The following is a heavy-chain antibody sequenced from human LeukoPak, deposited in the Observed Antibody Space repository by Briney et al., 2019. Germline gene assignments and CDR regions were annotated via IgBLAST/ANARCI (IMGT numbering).Heavy chain of an antibody. CDR2: ISSGSETK. Sequence: GGSLRLSCEASGFSFSSHSMNWVRQAPGKGLEWVSYISSGSETKYYADSVKGRFTISRDNAKNSLFLQMNSLRAEDTAVYYCARDYDYGGNSIPSGDYWGQGTLVTVSS. CDR3: ARDYDYGGNSIPSGDY. D-gene: IGHD4-23*01. J-gene: IGHJ4*02. CDR1: GFSFSSHS. V-gene: IGHV3-48*04.